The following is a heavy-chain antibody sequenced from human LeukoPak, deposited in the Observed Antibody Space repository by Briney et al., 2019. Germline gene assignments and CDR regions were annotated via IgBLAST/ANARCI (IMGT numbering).Heavy chain of an antibody. Sequence: SETLSLTCTVSGASINNNFWTWIRKPPGKGLEWVGYIYSSGSANYNPSLKSRVIISGDTSKNQISLNLTSVTAADTAVYFCARHRDYYDTWGHGTLVTVSS. CDR3: ARHRDYYDT. CDR2: IYSSGSA. CDR1: GASINNNF. V-gene: IGHV4-59*08. J-gene: IGHJ4*01. D-gene: IGHD3-22*01.